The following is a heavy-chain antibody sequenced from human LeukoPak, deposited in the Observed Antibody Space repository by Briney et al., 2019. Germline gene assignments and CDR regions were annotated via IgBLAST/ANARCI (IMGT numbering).Heavy chain of an antibody. CDR2: IHPNNGGT. Sequence: GASVKVSCKAPGYTFTGYYIHWLRQAPGQGLEWMGWIHPNNGGTSYAQKFQGRVTMTRDTSISTAYMVLTTLTSGDTAVYYCARGIAGSFYYWGQGIEVTVSS. J-gene: IGHJ4*02. CDR3: ARGIAGSFYY. CDR1: GYTFTGYY. D-gene: IGHD1-26*01. V-gene: IGHV1-2*02.